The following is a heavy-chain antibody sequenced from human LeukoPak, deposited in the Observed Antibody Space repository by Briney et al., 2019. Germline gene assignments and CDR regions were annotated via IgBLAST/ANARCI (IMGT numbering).Heavy chain of an antibody. V-gene: IGHV3-33*01. D-gene: IGHD3-22*01. CDR1: GFTFISYG. Sequence: GGSLRLSCAASGFTFISYGMHWVRQAPGKGLEWEAVIWYDGSNKDYADSVKGRFTISRDNAKNTLYLQMNSLRAEDTAVYYCARDRDSSGLAYFDYWGQGTLVTVSS. CDR3: ARDRDSSGLAYFDY. CDR2: IWYDGSNK. J-gene: IGHJ4*02.